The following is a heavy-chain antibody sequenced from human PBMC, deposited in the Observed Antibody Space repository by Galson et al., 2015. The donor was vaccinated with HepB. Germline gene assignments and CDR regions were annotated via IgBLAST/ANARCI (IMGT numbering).Heavy chain of an antibody. V-gene: IGHV3-30*18. CDR3: AKEFRDIVVVVAARKYYYGMDV. CDR2: ISYDGSNK. Sequence: SLRLSCATSGFIFSDYWMSWVRQAPGKGLEWVAVISYDGSNKYYADSVKGRFTISRDNSKNTLYLQMNSLRAEDTAVYYCAKEFRDIVVVVAARKYYYGMDVWGQGTTVTVSS. D-gene: IGHD2-15*01. J-gene: IGHJ6*02. CDR1: GFIFSDYW.